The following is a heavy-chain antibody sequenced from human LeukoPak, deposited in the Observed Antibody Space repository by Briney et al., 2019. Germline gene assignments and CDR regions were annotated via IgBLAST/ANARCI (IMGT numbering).Heavy chain of an antibody. CDR3: ARDKSRGYSSSWDFDY. J-gene: IGHJ4*02. Sequence: ASVKVSCKAAGYTFTGYYMHWVRQAPGQGLEWMGGIIPIFGTANYAQKFQGRVTITADESTSTAYMELSSLRSEDTAVYYCARDKSRGYSSSWDFDYWGQGTLVTVSS. V-gene: IGHV1-69*13. D-gene: IGHD6-13*01. CDR2: IIPIFGTA. CDR1: GYTFTGYY.